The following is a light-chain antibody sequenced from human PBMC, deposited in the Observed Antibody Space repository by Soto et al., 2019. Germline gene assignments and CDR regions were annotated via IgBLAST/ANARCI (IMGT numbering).Light chain of an antibody. Sequence: QSVLTQPPSASATPGQRVTISCSGSSPNIGSNYVYWYQQLPGAAPKLLIYRSNQLPSGVPDRFSGSKSGTSASLAISGLRSEDEADYYCAAWDDSLSGPVFGGGTKVTVL. J-gene: IGLJ2*01. V-gene: IGLV1-47*01. CDR2: RSN. CDR1: SPNIGSNY. CDR3: AAWDDSLSGPV.